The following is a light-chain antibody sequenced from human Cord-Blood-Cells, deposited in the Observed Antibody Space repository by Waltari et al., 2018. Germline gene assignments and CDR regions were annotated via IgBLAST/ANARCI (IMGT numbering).Light chain of an antibody. CDR3: CSYAGSSTLV. CDR1: SSDVGCYNL. J-gene: IGLJ2*01. Sequence: QSALTQPASVSGSPGQSITISCTGTSSDVGCYNLVAWYQQHPGKAPKLMIYEVSKRPSGVPNRFSGSKSGNTASLTISGLQSEDEADYSFCSYAGSSTLVFGGGTKLTVL. V-gene: IGLV2-23*02. CDR2: EVS.